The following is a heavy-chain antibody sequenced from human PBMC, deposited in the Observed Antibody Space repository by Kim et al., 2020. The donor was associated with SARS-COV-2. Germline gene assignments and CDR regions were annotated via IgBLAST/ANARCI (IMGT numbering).Heavy chain of an antibody. D-gene: IGHD3-16*01. CDR3: ARVLLGDYYGMDV. V-gene: IGHV3-30*01. J-gene: IGHJ6*02. Sequence: YYADSVKGRFTISRYNSKNTLYLQMNSLRAEDTAVYYCARVLLGDYYGMDVWGQGTTVTVSS.